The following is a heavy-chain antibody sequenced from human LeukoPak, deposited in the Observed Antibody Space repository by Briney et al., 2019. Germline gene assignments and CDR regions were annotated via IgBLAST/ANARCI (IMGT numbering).Heavy chain of an antibody. CDR3: ASFPTNDYGDYYFDY. V-gene: IGHV4-59*01. CDR1: GGSISSYY. D-gene: IGHD4-17*01. CDR2: IYYSGST. Sequence: SETLSLTCTVSGGSISSYYWSWIRQPPGKGLEWIGYIYYSGSTNYNPSLKSRVTISVDTSKNQFSLKLSSVTAADTAVYYCASFPTNDYGDYYFDYWGQGTLVTASS. J-gene: IGHJ4*02.